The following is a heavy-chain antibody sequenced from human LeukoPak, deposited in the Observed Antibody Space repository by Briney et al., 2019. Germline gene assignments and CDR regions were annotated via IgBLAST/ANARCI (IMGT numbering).Heavy chain of an antibody. J-gene: IGHJ4*02. CDR1: GYTFTGYY. Sequence: ASVKVSCKASGYTFTGYYMHWVRQAPGQGLEWMGWINPNSGGTNYAQKFQGWVTMTRDTSISTAYMELSRLRSDDTAVYYCARGPPYYYDSSGYSPLDYWGQGTLVTVSS. V-gene: IGHV1-2*04. CDR2: INPNSGGT. D-gene: IGHD3-22*01. CDR3: ARGPPYYYDSSGYSPLDY.